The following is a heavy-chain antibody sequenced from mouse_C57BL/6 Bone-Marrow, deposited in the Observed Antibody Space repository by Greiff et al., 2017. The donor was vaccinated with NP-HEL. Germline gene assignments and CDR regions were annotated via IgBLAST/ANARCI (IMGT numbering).Heavy chain of an antibody. CDR2: ISDGGSYT. CDR1: GFTFSSYA. Sequence: EVNVVESGGGLVKPGGSLKLSCAASGFTFSSYAMSWVRQTPEKRLEWVATISDGGSYTYYPDNVKGRFTISRDNAKNNLYLQMSHLKSEDTAMYYCARDPGNFTAFYAMDYWGQGTSVTVSS. V-gene: IGHV5-4*01. CDR3: ARDPGNFTAFYAMDY. J-gene: IGHJ4*01. D-gene: IGHD2-1*01.